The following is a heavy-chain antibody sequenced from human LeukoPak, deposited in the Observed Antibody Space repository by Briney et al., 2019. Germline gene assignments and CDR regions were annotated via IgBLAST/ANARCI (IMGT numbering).Heavy chain of an antibody. J-gene: IGHJ3*02. CDR2: ISAYNGNT. Sequence: ASVKVSCKASGGTFSSYAISWVRQAPGQGLEWMGWISAYNGNTNYAQKLQGRVTMTTDTSTSTAYMELRSLRSDDTAVYYCARGGIVGATEEGDAFDIWGQGTMVTVSS. D-gene: IGHD1-26*01. V-gene: IGHV1-18*01. CDR3: ARGGIVGATEEGDAFDI. CDR1: GGTFSSYA.